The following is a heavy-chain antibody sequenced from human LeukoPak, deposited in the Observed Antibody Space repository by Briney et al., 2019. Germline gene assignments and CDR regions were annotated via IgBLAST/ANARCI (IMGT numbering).Heavy chain of an antibody. CDR2: IYYSGST. V-gene: IGHV4-59*08. D-gene: IGHD1-14*01. CDR1: GGSIIGYY. CDR3: ARHRGSNLNRSFDF. J-gene: IGHJ4*02. Sequence: SETLSLTCTVSGGSIIGYYWSWIRQPPGKGLEWIASIYYSGSTNYNPSLKSRVTVSLDTSKNQFSLNLSSVTAADTAVYYCARHRGSNLNRSFDFSGQGTLVTVSS.